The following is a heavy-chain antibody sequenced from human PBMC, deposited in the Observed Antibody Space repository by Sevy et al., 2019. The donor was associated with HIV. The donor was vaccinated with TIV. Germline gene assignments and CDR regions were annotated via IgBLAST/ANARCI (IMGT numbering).Heavy chain of an antibody. CDR1: GYTFTSYT. CDR3: AIGAYVPSFDI. D-gene: IGHD3-10*02. V-gene: IGHV1-18*04. CDR2: ISAYNGNT. J-gene: IGHJ3*02. Sequence: ASVKVSCKASGYTFTSYTISWVRQAPGQGLEWMGWISAYNGNTNYAQNLQGRVTMTTDTSTNTAYMELRSLRSDDTAVYYCAIGAYVPSFDIWGQGTMVTVSS.